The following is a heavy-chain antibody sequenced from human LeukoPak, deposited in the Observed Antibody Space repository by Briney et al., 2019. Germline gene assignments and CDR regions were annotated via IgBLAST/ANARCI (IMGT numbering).Heavy chain of an antibody. Sequence: PGGSLRLSCAASGFTFSSYGMHWVRQAPGKGLEWVAFIRYDGTNKYYADSVEGRFTISRDNSKDTLFLQMNSLRGEDTAVYYCAKSDYYFDYWGQGTLVTVSS. V-gene: IGHV3-30*02. CDR2: IRYDGTNK. J-gene: IGHJ4*02. CDR1: GFTFSSYG. CDR3: AKSDYYFDY.